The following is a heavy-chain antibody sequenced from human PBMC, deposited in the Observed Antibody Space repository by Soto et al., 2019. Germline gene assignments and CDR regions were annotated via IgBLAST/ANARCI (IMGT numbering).Heavy chain of an antibody. Sequence: PGGSLRLSCAASGFTFSNAWMSWVRQAPGKGLEWVGRIKSKTDGGTTDYAAPVKGRFTISRDDSKNTLYLQMNSLKTEDTAVYYCTTDPEDFDWLLLDYWGQGTLVTVSS. CDR3: TTDPEDFDWLLLDY. J-gene: IGHJ4*02. CDR2: IKSKTDGGTT. V-gene: IGHV3-15*01. CDR1: GFTFSNAW. D-gene: IGHD3-9*01.